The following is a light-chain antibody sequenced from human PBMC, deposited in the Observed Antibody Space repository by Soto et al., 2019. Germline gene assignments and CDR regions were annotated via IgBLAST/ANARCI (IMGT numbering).Light chain of an antibody. CDR1: QRISGW. J-gene: IGKJ1*01. CDR2: DVS. CDR3: QQYDSCSVT. V-gene: IGKV1-5*01. Sequence: DIPITQPPSTLYASVGDTFTITCLASQRISGWLAWHQQKPGKAPKLLIYDVSALKRGVPPRFSGSGSGTGFTLTISSLQPEDFATYYSQQYDSCSVTFGRGTKVDI.